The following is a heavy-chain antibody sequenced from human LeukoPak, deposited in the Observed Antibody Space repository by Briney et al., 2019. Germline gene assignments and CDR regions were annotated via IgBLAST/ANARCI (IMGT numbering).Heavy chain of an antibody. D-gene: IGHD4-17*01. J-gene: IGHJ6*04. CDR2: IYYSGST. Sequence: PSETLSLTCAVSGGSISSNSYYWGWIRQPPGKGLEWIGSIYYSGSTYYNPSLESRVTISVDTSKSQFSLKLSSVTAADTAVYYCASTGNYGVVDVWGKGTTVTISS. V-gene: IGHV4-39*07. CDR3: ASTGNYGVVDV. CDR1: GGSISSNSYY.